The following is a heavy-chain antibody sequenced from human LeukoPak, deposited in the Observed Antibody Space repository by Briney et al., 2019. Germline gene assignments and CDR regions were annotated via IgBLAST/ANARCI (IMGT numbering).Heavy chain of an antibody. Sequence: GSLRLSCAASGFTFSIYWMHWVRQAPGKGLVWVSRINSDGSSTSYADSVKGRFTISRDNAKNTLYLQMNSLRAEDTAVYYCAREAQYYDILTGYSPNDAFDIWGQGTMVTVSS. J-gene: IGHJ3*02. V-gene: IGHV3-74*01. CDR1: GFTFSIYW. CDR3: AREAQYYDILTGYSPNDAFDI. CDR2: INSDGSST. D-gene: IGHD3-9*01.